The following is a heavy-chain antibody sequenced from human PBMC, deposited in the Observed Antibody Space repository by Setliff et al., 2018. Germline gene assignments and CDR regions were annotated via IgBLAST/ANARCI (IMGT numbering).Heavy chain of an antibody. CDR1: GGSISSGTYY. V-gene: IGHV4-61*02. J-gene: IGHJ4*02. Sequence: SETLSLTCTVSGGSISSGTYYWSWIRQPAGKGLEWIGRLHTSGSIDYIPSLKSRVTISVDTSKNQFSLRLRSVTAADTAVYFCARDNTMVGATDYWGLGTLVTVSS. CDR3: ARDNTMVGATDY. D-gene: IGHD1-26*01. CDR2: LHTSGSI.